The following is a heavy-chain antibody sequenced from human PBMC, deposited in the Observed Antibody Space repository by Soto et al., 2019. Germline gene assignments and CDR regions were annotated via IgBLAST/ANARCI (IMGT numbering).Heavy chain of an antibody. CDR1: GGSISSYY. D-gene: IGHD5-12*01. V-gene: IGHV4-59*08. Sequence: QVQLQESGPGLVKPSETLSLTCTVSGGSISSYYWSWIRQPPGKGLEWIGYIYYSGSTNYNPSLKSRVTISVDTSKNQFSLKLSSVTAADTAVYYCARGGYSRYAFDIWGQGTMVTVSS. J-gene: IGHJ3*02. CDR3: ARGGYSRYAFDI. CDR2: IYYSGST.